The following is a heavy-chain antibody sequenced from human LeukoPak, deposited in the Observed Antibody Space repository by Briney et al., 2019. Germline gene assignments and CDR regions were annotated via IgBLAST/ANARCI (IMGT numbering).Heavy chain of an antibody. CDR1: GGSISSSSYY. V-gene: IGHV4-39*07. J-gene: IGHJ4*02. Sequence: SETLSLTCTVSGGSISSSSYYWGWIRQPPGKGLEWIGSIYYSGSTYYNPSLKSRVTISVDTSKNQFSLKLSSVTAADTAVYYCARGGEGDGYNWADNYFDYWGQGTLVTVSS. CDR3: ARGGEGDGYNWADNYFDY. CDR2: IYYSGST. D-gene: IGHD5-24*01.